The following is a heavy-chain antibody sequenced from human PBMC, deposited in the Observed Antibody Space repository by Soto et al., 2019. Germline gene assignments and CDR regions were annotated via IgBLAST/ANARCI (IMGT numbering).Heavy chain of an antibody. Sequence: QVQLQESGPGLVKPSQTLSLTCTVSGGSISSGGYYWSWIRQHPGKGLEWIGYIYYSGSTYYNPSLKSRVTISVDTSKNQVSLKLSSVTAADTAVYYCARPGTDGSGYLSFGYWGQGTLVTVSS. J-gene: IGHJ4*02. CDR3: ARPGTDGSGYLSFGY. CDR2: IYYSGST. V-gene: IGHV4-31*03. D-gene: IGHD3-22*01. CDR1: GGSISSGGYY.